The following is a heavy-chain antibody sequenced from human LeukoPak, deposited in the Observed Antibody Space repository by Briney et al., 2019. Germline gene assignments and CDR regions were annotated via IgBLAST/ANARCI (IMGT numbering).Heavy chain of an antibody. CDR3: PISSWYGVGAFDI. V-gene: IGHV3-23*01. Sequence: GGSLRLSCAASGFTFSSYAMSWVRQAPGRGLEWVSAISGSGGSTYYADSVKGRFTISRDNSKNTLYLQMNSLRAEDTAVYYCPISSWYGVGAFDIWGQGTMVTVSS. D-gene: IGHD6-13*01. CDR1: GFTFSSYA. J-gene: IGHJ3*02. CDR2: ISGSGGST.